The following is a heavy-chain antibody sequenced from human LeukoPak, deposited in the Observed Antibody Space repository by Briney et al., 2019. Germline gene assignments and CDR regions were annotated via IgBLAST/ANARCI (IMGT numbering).Heavy chain of an antibody. CDR1: GFTFSSSG. J-gene: IGHJ6*02. CDR2: ISYDGSTK. CDR3: AKYDFWSGYGIDV. D-gene: IGHD3-3*01. Sequence: GRSLRLSCAASGFTFSSSGMHWVGQAPGKGLEWVAVISYDGSTKCYADSVKGRFTISRDNSKNTLYLQMNSLRAEDTAVYYCAKYDFWSGYGIDVWGQGTTVTVSS. V-gene: IGHV3-30*18.